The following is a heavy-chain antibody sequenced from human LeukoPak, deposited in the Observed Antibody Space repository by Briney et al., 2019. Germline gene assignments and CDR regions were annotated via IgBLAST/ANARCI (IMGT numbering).Heavy chain of an antibody. Sequence: PGGSLRLSCAASGFTVSDSYMSWVRQAPGKGLEWVSVVYSDESAYYADSVKGRFTISRDNAKNSLYLQMNSQRDEDTAVYYCAKDSDYYHSSGYYYAYFQHWGQGTLVTVSS. CDR1: GFTVSDSY. D-gene: IGHD3-22*01. CDR2: VYSDESA. J-gene: IGHJ1*01. CDR3: AKDSDYYHSSGYYYAYFQH. V-gene: IGHV3-53*01.